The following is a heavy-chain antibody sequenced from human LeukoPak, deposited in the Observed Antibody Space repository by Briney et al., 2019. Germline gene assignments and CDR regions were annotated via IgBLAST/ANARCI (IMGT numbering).Heavy chain of an antibody. CDR2: IYSGGST. J-gene: IGHJ6*03. Sequence: GGSLRLSCAASGFTVSSNYMSWVRQAPGKGLEWVSVIYSGGSTYYAGSVKGRFTISRDNSKNTLYLQMNSLRAEDTAVYYCARVPQAAGSGSSGARIYYYYYYMDVWGKGTTVTVSS. V-gene: IGHV3-53*01. CDR3: ARVPQAAGSGSSGARIYYYYYYMDV. CDR1: GFTVSSNY. D-gene: IGHD3-10*01.